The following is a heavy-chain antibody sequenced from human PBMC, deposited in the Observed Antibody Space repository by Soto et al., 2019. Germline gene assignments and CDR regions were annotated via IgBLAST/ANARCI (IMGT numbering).Heavy chain of an antibody. CDR1: GFTFSSYS. CDR2: ISSSSSTI. D-gene: IGHD3-3*01. J-gene: IGHJ6*03. CDR3: ARDQLPFLILGAVDYYMHV. Sequence: GGSLRLSCAASGFTFSSYSMNWVRQSPGKGLEWLSYISSSSSTIYYADSVKGRFTISRDNAKNSLYLQMNSLTAEDTDVSYCARDQLPFLILGAVDYYMHVSGKPT. V-gene: IGHV3-48*01.